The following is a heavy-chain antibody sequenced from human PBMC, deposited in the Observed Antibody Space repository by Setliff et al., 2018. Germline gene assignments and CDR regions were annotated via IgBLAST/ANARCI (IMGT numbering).Heavy chain of an antibody. CDR3: ARDVFDFRTGQADP. J-gene: IGHJ5*02. D-gene: IGHD3-3*01. Sequence: GGSLRLACAAYGCTFSSLWMSWVRQAPGEGLEWVANINQGGGAQFYVDAGKGRFTISIYNAKNSLYLQMSSMRAEDTAVYYCARDVFDFRTGQADPWGQGTLVTVSS. V-gene: IGHV3-7*01. CDR2: INQGGGAQ. CDR1: GCTFSSLW.